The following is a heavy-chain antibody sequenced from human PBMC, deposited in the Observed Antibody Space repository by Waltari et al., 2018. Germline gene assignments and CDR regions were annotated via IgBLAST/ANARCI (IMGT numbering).Heavy chain of an antibody. CDR2: IDPNSGAT. D-gene: IGHD2-21*01. V-gene: IGHV1-2*01. Sequence: LVQSGTEVRRPGASVKVSCKASRNDISQHYLHWVRRAPGQGLEWMGGIDPNSGATKYGQNFKDRITWRWDTSVNTAYKELTRLASFDTGVYYCAREYYAGECRLFDFWGQGTGLTVSS. J-gene: IGHJ4*02. CDR3: AREYYAGECRLFDF. CDR1: RNDISQHY.